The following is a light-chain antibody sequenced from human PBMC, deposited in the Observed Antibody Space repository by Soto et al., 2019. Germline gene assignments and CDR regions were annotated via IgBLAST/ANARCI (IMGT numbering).Light chain of an antibody. Sequence: QLVLTQPPSASGTPGQRVTISCSGSSSNIGSNYIYWYQRVPGTAPTLLIYRNDQRPSGVPDRFSGSKSGTSASLAISGLRSEDEADYFCSGWDDSLDGPVFGGGTQLTVL. V-gene: IGLV1-47*01. CDR1: SSNIGSNY. J-gene: IGLJ2*01. CDR3: SGWDDSLDGPV. CDR2: RND.